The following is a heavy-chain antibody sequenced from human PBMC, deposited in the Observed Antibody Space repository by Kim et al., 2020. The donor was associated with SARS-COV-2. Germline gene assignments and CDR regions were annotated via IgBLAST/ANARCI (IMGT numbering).Heavy chain of an antibody. Sequence: KYYADSVKGRFTISRDNSKNTLYLQMNSLRAEDTAVYYCAKALVQLGVDVWGQGTTVTVSS. J-gene: IGHJ6*02. D-gene: IGHD1-1*01. V-gene: IGHV3-33*06. CDR2: K. CDR3: AKALVQLGVDV.